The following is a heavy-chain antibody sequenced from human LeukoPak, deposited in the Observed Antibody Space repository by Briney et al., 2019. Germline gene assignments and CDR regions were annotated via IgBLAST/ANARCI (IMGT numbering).Heavy chain of an antibody. J-gene: IGHJ6*02. CDR1: GFTFSSYA. CDR3: AEDGDSSGYLYYYYGMDV. Sequence: GGSLRLSCAASGFTFSSYAMSWVRQAPGKGLEWVSAISGSGGSTYYADSVKGRFTISRDNSKNTLYLQMNSLRAEDTAVYYCAEDGDSSGYLYYYYGMDVWGQGTTVTVSS. V-gene: IGHV3-23*01. CDR2: ISGSGGST. D-gene: IGHD3-22*01.